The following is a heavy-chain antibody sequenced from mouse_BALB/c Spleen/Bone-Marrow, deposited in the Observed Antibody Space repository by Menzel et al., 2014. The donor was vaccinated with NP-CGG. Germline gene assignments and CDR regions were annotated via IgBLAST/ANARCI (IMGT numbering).Heavy chain of an antibody. Sequence: EVQLQESGGGLVQPGGSLKLSCATSGFTFSDYYMYWVRQTPEKRLEWVAYISNGGGSTYYPDTVKGRFTISRDNAKNTLYLQMSRLKSEDTAMYYCARPTIYCDYDGYAMDYWGQGTSVTVSS. CDR2: ISNGGGST. CDR3: ARPTIYCDYDGYAMDY. J-gene: IGHJ4*01. CDR1: GFTFSDYY. V-gene: IGHV5-12*02. D-gene: IGHD2-4*01.